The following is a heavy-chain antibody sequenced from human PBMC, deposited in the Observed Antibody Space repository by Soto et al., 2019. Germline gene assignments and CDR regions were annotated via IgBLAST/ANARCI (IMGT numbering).Heavy chain of an antibody. J-gene: IGHJ4*02. D-gene: IGHD4-17*01. CDR1: GDSISSGGHS. V-gene: IGHV4-30-2*01. CDR2: IFHSGST. Sequence: SETLSLTCAVSGDSISSGGHSWSWIRQPPGKGLEWIGYIFHSGSTYYDPSLKSRVTISMDRSKNQFSLRLSSVTAADTAVYYCARGGDYYLNYWGQGTLVTVSS. CDR3: ARGGDYYLNY.